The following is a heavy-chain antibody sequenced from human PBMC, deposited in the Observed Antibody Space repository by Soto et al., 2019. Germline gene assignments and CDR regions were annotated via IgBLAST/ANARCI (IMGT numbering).Heavy chain of an antibody. CDR1: GFTFSSYA. J-gene: IGHJ6*02. CDR3: AKDHVAVAVDYYYYGMDV. Sequence: GGSLRLSCAASGFTFSSYAMSWFRQAPGKGLEWVSAISGSGGSTYYADSVKGRFTISRDNSKNTLYLQMNSLRAEDTAVYYCAKDHVAVAVDYYYYGMDVWGQGTTVTVSS. V-gene: IGHV3-23*01. CDR2: ISGSGGST. D-gene: IGHD6-19*01.